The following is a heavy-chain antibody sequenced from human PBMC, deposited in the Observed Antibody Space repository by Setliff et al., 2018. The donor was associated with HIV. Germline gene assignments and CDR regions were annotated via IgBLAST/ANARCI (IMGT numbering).Heavy chain of an antibody. Sequence: TSETLSLTCTVSGGSINSGGCYWVWIRQPALKGLEWIGRIYTSGLTNYNPSLKSRVTISVDTSKNQVSLKLSSVTASDTAVYYCARARYIVIRGDAGMDVWGPGTTVTVS. J-gene: IGHJ6*02. CDR2: IYTSGLT. D-gene: IGHD3-10*01. V-gene: IGHV4-61*02. CDR1: GGSINSGGCY. CDR3: ARARYIVIRGDAGMDV.